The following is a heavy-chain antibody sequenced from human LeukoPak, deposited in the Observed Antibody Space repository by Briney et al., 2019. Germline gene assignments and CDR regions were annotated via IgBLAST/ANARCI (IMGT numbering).Heavy chain of an antibody. CDR3: ASLPKGYYYYMDV. Sequence: PSETLSLTCAAYGGSFRGYYWSWIRQPPGKGLECIGEINHSGSTNYNPSLKSRVTISVDTSKNQYSLKLSSVTAADTAVYYCASLPKGYYYYMDVWGKGTTVTVSS. CDR1: GGSFRGYY. CDR2: INHSGST. V-gene: IGHV4-34*01. J-gene: IGHJ6*03.